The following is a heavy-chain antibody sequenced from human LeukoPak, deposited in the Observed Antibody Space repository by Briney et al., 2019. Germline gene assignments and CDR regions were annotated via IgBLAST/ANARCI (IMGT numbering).Heavy chain of an antibody. CDR3: ARGGAPIFGLWGNAFDI. D-gene: IGHD3/OR15-3a*01. CDR2: IKQDGSDK. CDR1: GFTFSDYW. Sequence: QPGGSLRLSCAASGFTFSDYWMTWVRQASGKGLEWVANIKQDGSDKYYVDSVKGRFTISRDNAKNSLYLQMNSLRAEDTSVYYCARGGAPIFGLWGNAFDIWGQGTMVTVSS. J-gene: IGHJ3*02. V-gene: IGHV3-7*01.